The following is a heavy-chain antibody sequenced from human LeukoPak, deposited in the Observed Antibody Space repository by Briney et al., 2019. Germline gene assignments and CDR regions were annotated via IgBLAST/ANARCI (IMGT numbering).Heavy chain of an antibody. V-gene: IGHV3-30-3*01. CDR3: ARGALLERFFDY. J-gene: IGHJ4*02. Sequence: GGSLRLSCAASGFTFSSNAMHWVRQAPGKGLEWVAVISYDGSNKYYADSVKGRFTISRDNSKNTLYLQMNSLRAEDTAVYYCARGALLERFFDYWGQGTLVTVSS. D-gene: IGHD1-1*01. CDR1: GFTFSSNA. CDR2: ISYDGSNK.